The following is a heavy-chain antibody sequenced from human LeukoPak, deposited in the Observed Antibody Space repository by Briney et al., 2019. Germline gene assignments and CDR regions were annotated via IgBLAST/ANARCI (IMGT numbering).Heavy chain of an antibody. J-gene: IGHJ5*02. V-gene: IGHV1-69*05. CDR3: ATQGRDIAAAGTGWFDP. CDR2: IIPIFGTA. D-gene: IGHD6-13*01. CDR1: GGTFSSYA. Sequence: SVKVSCKASGGTFSSYAISWVRQAPGQGLEWMEGIIPIFGTANYAQKFQGRVTITTDESTSTAYMEQSSLRSEDTAVYYCATQGRDIAAAGTGWFDPWGQGTLVTVSS.